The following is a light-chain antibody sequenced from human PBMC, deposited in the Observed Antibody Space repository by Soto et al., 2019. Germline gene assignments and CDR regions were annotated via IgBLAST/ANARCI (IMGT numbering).Light chain of an antibody. CDR2: KDR. Sequence: SYELTQPSSVSVSPGQTARITCSGDGLAKKYARWFQQKAGQAPILLLYKDRERPPGIPERFSGSSSGTTVTLTISGAQVEDEADFYCFSAADTNRVIFGGGTKLTVL. CDR1: GLAKKY. CDR3: FSAADTNRVI. J-gene: IGLJ2*01. V-gene: IGLV3-27*01.